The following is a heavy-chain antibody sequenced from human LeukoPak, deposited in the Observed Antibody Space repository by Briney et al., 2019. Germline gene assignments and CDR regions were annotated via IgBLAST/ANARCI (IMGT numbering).Heavy chain of an antibody. CDR1: GGSFSGYY. D-gene: IGHD3-10*01. J-gene: IGHJ4*02. Sequence: SETLSLTCAVYGGSFSGYYWSWIRQPPGKGLEWIGEINHSGSTNYNPSLKSRVTISVDTSKSQFSLKLSSVTAADTAVYYCARGPRITMVRGVIPEPFDYWGQGTLVTVSS. CDR2: INHSGST. V-gene: IGHV4-34*01. CDR3: ARGPRITMVRGVIPEPFDY.